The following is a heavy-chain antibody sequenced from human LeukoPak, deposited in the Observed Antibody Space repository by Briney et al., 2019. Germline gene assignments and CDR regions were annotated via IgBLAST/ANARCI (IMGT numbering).Heavy chain of an antibody. J-gene: IGHJ6*03. V-gene: IGHV3-23*01. CDR3: AKDPHYGDYHYYYYYMDV. CDR1: GFTFSSYA. D-gene: IGHD4-17*01. Sequence: GGSLRLSCAASGFTFSSYAMSWVRQAPGKGLEWVSAISGSGGSTYYADSVKGRFTISRDNSKNTLYLQMNSLRAEDTAVYYCAKDPHYGDYHYYYYYMDVWGKGTTVTVSS. CDR2: ISGSGGST.